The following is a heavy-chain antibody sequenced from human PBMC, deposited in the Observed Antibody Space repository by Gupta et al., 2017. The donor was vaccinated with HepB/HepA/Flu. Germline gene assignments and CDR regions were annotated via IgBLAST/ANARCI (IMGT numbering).Heavy chain of an antibody. D-gene: IGHD2-2*01. V-gene: IGHV3-9*03. Sequence: EVQLVESGGGLVQPGRSLRLSCAASGFTFADYAMHWLRQAPGKGLEWVSGISWNSGSIGYADSVKGRFTISRDNAKNSLYLQMNSLRAEDMALYYCAKASLRYCSSTSCSYYFDYWGQGTLVTVSS. CDR2: ISWNSGSI. CDR1: GFTFADYA. CDR3: AKASLRYCSSTSCSYYFDY. J-gene: IGHJ4*02.